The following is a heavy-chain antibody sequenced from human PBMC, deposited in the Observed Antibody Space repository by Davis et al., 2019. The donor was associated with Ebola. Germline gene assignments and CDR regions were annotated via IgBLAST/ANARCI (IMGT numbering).Heavy chain of an antibody. Sequence: PSETLSLTCIVSGGSINRRDYFWSWIRQHPGKGLEWIGYIYYSGTTYYNPSLKSRVTISVDTSKNQFSLTLSSVTAADTAVYYCARTPQIWGQGTLVTVSS. CDR3: ARTPQI. V-gene: IGHV4-31*03. CDR1: GGSINRRDYF. CDR2: IYYSGTT. J-gene: IGHJ4*02.